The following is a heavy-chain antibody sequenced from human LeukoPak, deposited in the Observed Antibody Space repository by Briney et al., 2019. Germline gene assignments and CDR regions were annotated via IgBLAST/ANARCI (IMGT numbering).Heavy chain of an antibody. V-gene: IGHV3-23*01. CDR3: AKGCCIHFPPRQYYYYYMDV. J-gene: IGHJ6*03. CDR2: ISGSGGST. Sequence: GGSLRLSCAASGFTFSSYAMSWVRQAPGKGREWVSAISGSGGSTYYADSVKGRFTISRDNSKNTLYLQMNSLRAEDTAVYYCAKGCCIHFPPRQYYYYYMDVWGKGTTVTVSS. CDR1: GFTFSSYA. D-gene: IGHD2-8*01.